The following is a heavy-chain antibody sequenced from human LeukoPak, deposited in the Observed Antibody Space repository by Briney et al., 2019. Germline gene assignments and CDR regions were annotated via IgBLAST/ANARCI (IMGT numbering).Heavy chain of an antibody. CDR3: AKRQWELLGEYYFDY. J-gene: IGHJ4*02. CDR1: EFSVGSNY. Sequence: GGSLRLSCAASEFSVGSNYMTWVRQAPGKGLEWVSLIYSGGSTYYADSVKGRFTISRDNSKNTLYLQMNSLRAEDTAVYYCAKRQWELLGEYYFDYWGQGTLVTVSS. V-gene: IGHV3-66*04. CDR2: IYSGGST. D-gene: IGHD1-26*01.